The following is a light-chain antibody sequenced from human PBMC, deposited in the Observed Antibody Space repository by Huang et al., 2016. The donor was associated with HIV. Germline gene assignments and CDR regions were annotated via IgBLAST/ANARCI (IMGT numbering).Light chain of an antibody. V-gene: IGKV3-20*01. J-gene: IGKJ1*01. CDR3: QQYGSSPKT. CDR1: QSVSNNY. Sequence: EVVLTQSPGTLSLSPGERATLSCRASQSVSNNYLAWYQQKSGQATRLLIYGASSRATGIPDRFSGSGSGTDFTLTISRLEPEDFAVFYCQQYGSSPKTFGQGTKVEI. CDR2: GAS.